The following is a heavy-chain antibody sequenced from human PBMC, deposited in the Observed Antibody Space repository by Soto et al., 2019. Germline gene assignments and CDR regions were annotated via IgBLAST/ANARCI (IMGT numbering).Heavy chain of an antibody. V-gene: IGHV3-23*01. Sequence: PGGSLRLSCAASGFTFSSYAMSWVRQAPGKGLEWVSAISGSGGSTYYADSVKGRFTISRDNSKNTLYLQMNSLRAEDTAVYYCAKSHYYGSGSYPLYYYYYYGMDVWGQGTTVTVSS. CDR2: ISGSGGST. CDR3: AKSHYYGSGSYPLYYYYYYGMDV. D-gene: IGHD3-10*01. CDR1: GFTFSSYA. J-gene: IGHJ6*02.